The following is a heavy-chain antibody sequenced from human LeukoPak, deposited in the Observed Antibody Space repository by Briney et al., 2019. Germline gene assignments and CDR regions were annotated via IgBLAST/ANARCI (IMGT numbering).Heavy chain of an antibody. CDR2: ITGSGNTR. CDR3: AREQYFGSGRASAMDV. V-gene: IGHV3-48*01. Sequence: GGSLRLSCAASGFTFSTYVINWVRRAPGKGLEWISYITGSGNTRYYADSVKGRFTVSRDNAKNSLFLQMNSLRAEDTAVYYCAREQYFGSGRASAMDVWGQGTTVTVSS. J-gene: IGHJ6*02. D-gene: IGHD3-10*01. CDR1: GFTFSTYV.